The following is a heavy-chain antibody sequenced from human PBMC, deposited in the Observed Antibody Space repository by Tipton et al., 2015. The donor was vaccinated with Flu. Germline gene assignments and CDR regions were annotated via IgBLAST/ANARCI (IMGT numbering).Heavy chain of an antibody. CDR2: IYYSGNT. D-gene: IGHD6-6*01. Sequence: GLVKPSETLSLTCTVSGGSMGSSTYYWNWIRQPPGKGLEWIGSIYYSGNTYNNPSLKSRVTISVDTSKNQFSLKLSSVTAADTAVYYCTRGTSTSGIAYWGQGTLVTVSS. CDR3: TRGTSTSGIAY. J-gene: IGHJ4*02. V-gene: IGHV4-39*07. CDR1: GGSMGSSTYY.